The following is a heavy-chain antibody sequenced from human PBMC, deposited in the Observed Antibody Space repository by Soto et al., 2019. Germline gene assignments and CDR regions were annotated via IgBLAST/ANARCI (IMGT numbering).Heavy chain of an antibody. CDR3: ARDRDYDFWSGYRVFDY. Sequence: PGGSLRLSCAASGFTCSSYGMDWVRQAPGKGLEWVAVIWYDGSNKYYADSVKGRFTISRDNSRNTLYLQMNSLRAEDTAVYYCARDRDYDFWSGYRVFDYWGQGTLLTVSS. CDR1: GFTCSSYG. J-gene: IGHJ4*02. CDR2: IWYDGSNK. V-gene: IGHV3-33*01. D-gene: IGHD3-3*01.